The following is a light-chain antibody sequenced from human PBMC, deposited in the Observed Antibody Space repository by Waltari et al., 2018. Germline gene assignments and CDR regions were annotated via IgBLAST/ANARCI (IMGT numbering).Light chain of an antibody. CDR2: WAS. Sequence: DIVMTQSPDSLAVSLGERATINCKSSQSVLYSSKNKYYLAWYQQKPGQPPKLLIYWASTRESGVPDRFSGSGSGTDFTLTISSLQAEDVAVYYCQQYYSTPRTFGQGTKVEIK. V-gene: IGKV4-1*01. J-gene: IGKJ1*01. CDR1: QSVLYSSKNKYY. CDR3: QQYYSTPRT.